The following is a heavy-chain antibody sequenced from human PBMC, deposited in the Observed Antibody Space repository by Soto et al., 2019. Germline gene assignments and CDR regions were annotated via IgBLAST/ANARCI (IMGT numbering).Heavy chain of an antibody. V-gene: IGHV3-23*01. D-gene: IGHD6-13*01. CDR2: ISGSGGST. CDR3: AKESSSSWYGSPNDY. CDR1: GFTFSSYA. J-gene: IGHJ4*02. Sequence: GGSLRLSCAASGFTFSSYAMSWARQAQGKGLEWVSAISGSGGSTYYADSVKGRFTISRDNSKNTLYLQMNSLRAEDTAVYYCAKESSSSWYGSPNDYWGQGTLVTVSS.